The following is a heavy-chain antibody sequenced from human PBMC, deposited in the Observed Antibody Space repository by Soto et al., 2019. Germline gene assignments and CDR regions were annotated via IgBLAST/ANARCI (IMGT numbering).Heavy chain of an antibody. CDR2: IKSKTDGGTT. CDR3: TTDLNSGSYYFDY. D-gene: IGHD1-26*01. J-gene: IGHJ4*02. Sequence: GGSLRLSCAASGFTFSNAWMSWVRQAPGKGLEWVGRIKSKTDGGTTDYAAPVKGRFTISRDDSKNTLYLQMNSLKTEDTAVYYCTTDLNSGSYYFDYWGQGTLVTVSS. V-gene: IGHV3-15*01. CDR1: GFTFSNAW.